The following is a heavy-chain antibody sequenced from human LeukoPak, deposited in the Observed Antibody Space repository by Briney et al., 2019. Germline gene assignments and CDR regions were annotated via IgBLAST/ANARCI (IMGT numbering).Heavy chain of an antibody. J-gene: IGHJ4*02. CDR1: GGTFGSYA. CDR2: IIPIFGTA. Sequence: VKVSCKASGGTFGSYAISWVRQAPGQGLEWMGGIIPIFGTANYAQKFQGRVTITADESTSTAYMELSSLRSEDTAVYYCASNDIVVVPAAPAKPFDYWGQGTLVTVSS. V-gene: IGHV1-69*01. D-gene: IGHD2-2*01. CDR3: ASNDIVVVPAAPAKPFDY.